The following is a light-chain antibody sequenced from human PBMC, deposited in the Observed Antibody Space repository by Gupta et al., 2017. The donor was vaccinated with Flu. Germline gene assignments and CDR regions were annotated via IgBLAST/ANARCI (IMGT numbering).Light chain of an antibody. V-gene: IGKV3-20*01. CDR1: QSVSSSY. J-gene: IGKJ2*03. CDR3: QQDGSSPYS. Sequence: EIVLTQSPGTLSLSPGERATLSCRASQSVSSSYLAWYQQKPGQAPRLLIYGASSRATGIPDRFSGSGSGTDFTLTIGRLEPEDFAVYYCQQDGSSPYSFGQGTKVEIK. CDR2: GAS.